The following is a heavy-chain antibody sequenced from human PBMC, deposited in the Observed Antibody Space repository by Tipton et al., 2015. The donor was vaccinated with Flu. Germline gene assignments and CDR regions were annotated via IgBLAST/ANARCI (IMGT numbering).Heavy chain of an antibody. D-gene: IGHD4-11*01. CDR1: GGSFSGYS. CDR3: ARRDYSNYVSVPKNWFDS. V-gene: IGHV4-34*09. J-gene: IGHJ5*01. Sequence: TLSLTCAVYGGSFSGYSWNRIRQPPGKGLEWIGEINQSGTTNYNPSLKSRITISVDTSRNQFSLKLNSLTAADTAVYYCARRDYSNYVSVPKNWFDSWGQGILVTVSS. CDR2: INQSGTT.